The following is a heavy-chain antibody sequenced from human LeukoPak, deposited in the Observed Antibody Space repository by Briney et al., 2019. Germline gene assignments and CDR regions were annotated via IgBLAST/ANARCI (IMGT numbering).Heavy chain of an antibody. CDR1: GFTFNNYG. CDR3: ARVRGIAVAGSQAFFDY. V-gene: IGHV3-30*03. Sequence: PGGSLRHSCAASGFTFNNYGMHWVRQAPGKGLEWVAVISYDGSNKYYADSVKGRFTISRDNSKNTLYLQMNSLRAEDTAVYYCARVRGIAVAGSQAFFDYWGQGTLVTVSS. CDR2: ISYDGSNK. D-gene: IGHD6-19*01. J-gene: IGHJ4*02.